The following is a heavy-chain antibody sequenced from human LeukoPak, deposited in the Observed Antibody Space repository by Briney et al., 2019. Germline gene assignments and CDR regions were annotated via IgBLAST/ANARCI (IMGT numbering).Heavy chain of an antibody. CDR2: IRQDGSEK. D-gene: IGHD5-18*01. Sequence: PGGSLRLSCAASGFTFSSYGMHWVRQAPGKGLEWVASIRQDGSEKHYVDSVEGRFIISRDNAKNSLHLQMNSLRAEDTAVYFCARGGSDTAMAHDYWGQGTLVTVSS. J-gene: IGHJ4*02. CDR1: GFTFSSYG. V-gene: IGHV3-7*01. CDR3: ARGGSDTAMAHDY.